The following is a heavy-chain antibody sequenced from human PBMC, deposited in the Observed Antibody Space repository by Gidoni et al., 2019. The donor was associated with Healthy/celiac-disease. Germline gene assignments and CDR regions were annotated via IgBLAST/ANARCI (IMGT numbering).Heavy chain of an antibody. CDR2: IYYSGST. J-gene: IGHJ5*02. CDR3: ARRFRTGTTGGHWFDP. Sequence: DGLEWIGSIYYSGSTYYNPSLKSRVTISVDTSKNQFSLKLSSVTAADTAVYYCARRFRTGTTGGHWFDPWGQGTLVTVSS. V-gene: IGHV4-39*01. D-gene: IGHD1-1*01.